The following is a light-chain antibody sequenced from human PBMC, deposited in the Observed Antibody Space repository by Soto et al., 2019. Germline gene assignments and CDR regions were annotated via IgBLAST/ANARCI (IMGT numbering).Light chain of an antibody. CDR3: CSYEGSSSSVV. V-gene: IGLV2-23*01. CDR1: SSDFGTYNL. J-gene: IGLJ2*01. Sequence: QSALTQPASVSGSPGQSITLSCTGASSDFGTYNLVSWYQQHPGKVPKLIIYEGSKRPSGVSDRFSGSKSGNTASLTISGLQADDESDYYCCSYEGSSSSVVFGGGTKLTVL. CDR2: EGS.